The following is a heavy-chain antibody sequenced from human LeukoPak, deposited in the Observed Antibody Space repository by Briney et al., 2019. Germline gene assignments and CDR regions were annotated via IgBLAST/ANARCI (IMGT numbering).Heavy chain of an antibody. J-gene: IGHJ4*02. V-gene: IGHV3-23*01. CDR1: GLTFRNYD. Sequence: PGGSLRLSCAASGLTFRNYDMSWVRQAPGKGLEWVSGVTGSGSRTYYIDSVKGRFTASRDSSKNMLYLQMNSLRAEDTAVYYCARAVRSCSAIRCISINSFDYWGQGTLVAVSS. D-gene: IGHD2-15*01. CDR3: ARAVRSCSAIRCISINSFDY. CDR2: VTGSGSRT.